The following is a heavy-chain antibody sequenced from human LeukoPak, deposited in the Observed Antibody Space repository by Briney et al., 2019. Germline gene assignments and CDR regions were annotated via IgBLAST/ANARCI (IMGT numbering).Heavy chain of an antibody. CDR2: IYSGGST. CDR3: ARDRSYYYDSSGYDAFDI. D-gene: IGHD3-22*01. J-gene: IGHJ3*02. V-gene: IGHV3-66*01. CDR1: GFIVINNY. Sequence: GGSLRLSCAASGFIVINNYMSWVRQAPGKGLEWVSVIYSGGSTYYADSVKGRFTVSGDNSKNTLYLQMNSLRAEDTAVYYCARDRSYYYDSSGYDAFDIWGQGTMVTVSS.